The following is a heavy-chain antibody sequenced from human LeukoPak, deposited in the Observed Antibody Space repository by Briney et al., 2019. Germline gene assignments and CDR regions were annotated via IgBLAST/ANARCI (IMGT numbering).Heavy chain of an antibody. V-gene: IGHV4-59*01. CDR2: IFYSGST. D-gene: IGHD2-15*01. CDR1: GGSISGYY. J-gene: IGHJ4*02. CDR3: ASPFGYCSGGTCNGY. Sequence: KASETLSLTCTVSGGSISGYYWNWIRQPPGKELEWIGYIFYSGSTNYNPSLKSRVTMSVDTSKNQFSLKLSSVTAADTAVYYCASPFGYCSGGTCNGYWGQGTLVTVSS.